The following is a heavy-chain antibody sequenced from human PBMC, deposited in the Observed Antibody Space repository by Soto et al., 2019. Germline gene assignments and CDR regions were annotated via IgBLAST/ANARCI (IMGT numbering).Heavy chain of an antibody. V-gene: IGHV1-18*01. CDR1: GYTFTSYG. CDR3: ARDLTPSDY. Sequence: QVQLVQSGAEVKKPGASVKVSCKASGYTFTSYGISWVRHAPGQGREWMGWLSAYTGNTNYAQNLQGRVTMTTDTSTSTAYRELRSLRSDDTAVYYCARDLTPSDYWGQGTLVTVSS. CDR2: LSAYTGNT. J-gene: IGHJ4*02. D-gene: IGHD2-15*01.